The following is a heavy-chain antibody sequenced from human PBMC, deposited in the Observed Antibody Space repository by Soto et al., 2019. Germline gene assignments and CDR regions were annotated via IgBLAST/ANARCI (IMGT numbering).Heavy chain of an antibody. J-gene: IGHJ6*02. CDR3: ARRGSSWPPDYYGMDV. CDR1: GGTFSSYA. D-gene: IGHD6-13*01. CDR2: IIPIFGTA. Sequence: SVKVSRKASGGTFSSYASSWVRQAPGQGLEWMGGIIPIFGTANYAQKFQGRVTITADESTSTAYMELSSLRSEDTAVYYCARRGSSWPPDYYGMDVWGQGTTVTVSS. V-gene: IGHV1-69*13.